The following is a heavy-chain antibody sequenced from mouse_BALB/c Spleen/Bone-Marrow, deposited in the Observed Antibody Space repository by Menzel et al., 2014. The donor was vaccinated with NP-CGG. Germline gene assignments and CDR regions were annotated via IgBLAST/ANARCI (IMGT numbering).Heavy chain of an antibody. Sequence: EVQLQQSGAELVKPGASVKLSCTASGFNIKDTYMHWVKQRPEQGLEWIGRIDPANGSTKYDPKFQGKATITADTSSNTAHLQLSSLTSEDTAVYYCARGLLQYYYAMDYWGQGTSVTVSS. D-gene: IGHD2-3*01. CDR2: IDPANGST. J-gene: IGHJ4*01. CDR1: GFNIKDTY. CDR3: ARGLLQYYYAMDY. V-gene: IGHV14-3*02.